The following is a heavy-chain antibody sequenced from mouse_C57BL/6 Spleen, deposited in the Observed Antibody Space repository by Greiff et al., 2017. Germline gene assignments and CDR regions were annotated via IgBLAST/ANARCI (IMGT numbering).Heavy chain of an antibody. V-gene: IGHV5-17*01. CDR2: ISSGSSTI. Sequence: EVQLVESGGGLVKPGGSLKLSCAASGFTFSDYGMHWVRQAPEKGLEWVAYISSGSSTIYYADTVKGRFTIARDNAKNTLFLQMTRLRSEDTAMYYWARPRIYDGYYYFDYWGQGTTLTVSS. D-gene: IGHD2-3*01. CDR1: GFTFSDYG. J-gene: IGHJ2*01. CDR3: ARPRIYDGYYYFDY.